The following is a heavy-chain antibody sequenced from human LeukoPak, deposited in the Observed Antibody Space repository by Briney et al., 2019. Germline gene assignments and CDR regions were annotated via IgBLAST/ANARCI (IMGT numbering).Heavy chain of an antibody. D-gene: IGHD3-10*01. Sequence: NPGGSLRLSCVGSGFNFSDYYMSWIRQAPGKGLEWISYISPNDVNRYYVDAVKGRFTVSRDNAKNSLFLQMKSLRVEDTAVYYCAGSGSPGDYWGQGTLVTVSS. V-gene: IGHV3-11*01. CDR2: ISPNDVNR. CDR3: AGSGSPGDY. J-gene: IGHJ4*02. CDR1: GFNFSDYY.